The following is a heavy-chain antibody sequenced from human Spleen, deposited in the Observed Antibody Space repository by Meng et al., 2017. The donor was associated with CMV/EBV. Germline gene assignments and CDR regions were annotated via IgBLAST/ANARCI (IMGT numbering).Heavy chain of an antibody. Sequence: KVSCKTSGYFFTSYWIGWVRQKPGKGLEWMGIIYPNDADKRYSPSLQGQVTISADKSISTAYLQWSSLKASDTAMYYCARRGGGYYGMDVWGQGTTVTVSS. V-gene: IGHV5-51*01. CDR2: IYPNDADK. D-gene: IGHD3-16*01. CDR3: ARRGGGYYGMDV. CDR1: GYFFTSYW. J-gene: IGHJ6*02.